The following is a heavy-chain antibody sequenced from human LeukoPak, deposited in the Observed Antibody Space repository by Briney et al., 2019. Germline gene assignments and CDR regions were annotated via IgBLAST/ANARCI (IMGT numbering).Heavy chain of an antibody. CDR2: INHSGRT. V-gene: IGHV4-34*01. CDR3: ARSPRYSGYDYGSDY. Sequence: SETLSLTCAVYGGSFSAYYWSGIRQPPGKGLEWIGEINHSGRTNYNASLKSRVTISVDTSKNQFSLKMSYVTAADTAVYYCARSPRYSGYDYGSDYWGRGILVTVSS. CDR1: GGSFSAYY. J-gene: IGHJ4*02. D-gene: IGHD5-12*01.